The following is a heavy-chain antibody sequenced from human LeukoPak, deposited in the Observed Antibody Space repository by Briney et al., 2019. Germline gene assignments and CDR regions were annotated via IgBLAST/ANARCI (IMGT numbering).Heavy chain of an antibody. D-gene: IGHD2-2*01. CDR3: AKVGEISTIDVAFYLDY. CDR1: GFTFRSYA. CDR2: ISGRGNSA. J-gene: IGHJ4*02. V-gene: IGHV3-23*01. Sequence: GGSLRLSCAVSGFTFRSYAMSWVRQAPGKGLEWVSGISGRGNSAQYADSVKGRFTISRDNSKNRLFLQMDSLRAEDTAIYYCAKVGEISTIDVAFYLDYWGQGTLVTVSS.